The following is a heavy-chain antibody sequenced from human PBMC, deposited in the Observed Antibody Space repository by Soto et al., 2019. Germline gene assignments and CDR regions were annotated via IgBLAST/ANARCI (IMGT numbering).Heavy chain of an antibody. CDR2: IYYSGST. CDR3: ARSYYYGSGSPSPHDY. V-gene: IGHV4-39*01. D-gene: IGHD3-10*01. CDR1: GGSISSSGYY. J-gene: IGHJ4*02. Sequence: PSETLSLTCTVSGGSISSSGYYWGWIRQPPGKGLEWIGSIYYSGSTYYNPSLKSRVTISVDTSKNQFSLKLNSVTAADTAVYYCARSYYYGSGSPSPHDYWGQGTLVTVSS.